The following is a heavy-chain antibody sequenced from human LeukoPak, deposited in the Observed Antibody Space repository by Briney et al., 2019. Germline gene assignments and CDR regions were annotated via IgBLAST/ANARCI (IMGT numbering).Heavy chain of an antibody. CDR3: ARWLTVTTIHNWFDP. CDR2: INPSGGST. D-gene: IGHD4-17*01. V-gene: IGHV1-46*01. Sequence: GASVKVSCKASGYTFTGYYMHWVRQAPGQGLEWMGIINPSGGSTSYAQKFQGRVTMTRNTSISTAYMELSSLRSEDTAVYYCARWLTVTTIHNWFDPWGQGTLVTVSS. J-gene: IGHJ5*02. CDR1: GYTFTGYY.